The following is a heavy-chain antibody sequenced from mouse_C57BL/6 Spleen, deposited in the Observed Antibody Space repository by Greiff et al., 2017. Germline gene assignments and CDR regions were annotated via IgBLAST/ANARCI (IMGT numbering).Heavy chain of an antibody. CDR2: ISSGGSYT. V-gene: IGHV5-6*02. J-gene: IGHJ1*03. CDR3: ARRGYYGSRDWYFDV. CDR1: GFTFSSYG. D-gene: IGHD1-1*01. Sequence: EVKLLESGGDLVKPGGSLKLSCAASGFTFSSYGMSWVRQTPDKRLEWVATISSGGSYTYYPDSVKGRFTISRDNAKNTLYLQMSSLKSEDTAMYYCARRGYYGSRDWYFDVWGTGTTVTVSS.